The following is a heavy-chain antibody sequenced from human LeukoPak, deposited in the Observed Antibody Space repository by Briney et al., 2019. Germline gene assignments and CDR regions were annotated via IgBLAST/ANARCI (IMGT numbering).Heavy chain of an antibody. V-gene: IGHV3-48*01. D-gene: IGHD5-12*01. CDR2: IGISSGNT. CDR1: GFNFIDYS. J-gene: IGHJ4*01. Sequence: GGSLRLSCAASGFNFIDYSMNWVRKAPGQGLEWISYIGISSGNTKYADSVKGRFTISRDKARNSLYLQMNSLRVEDTAMYYCARDHRYAFDNWGHGTLVTVSS. CDR3: ARDHRYAFDN.